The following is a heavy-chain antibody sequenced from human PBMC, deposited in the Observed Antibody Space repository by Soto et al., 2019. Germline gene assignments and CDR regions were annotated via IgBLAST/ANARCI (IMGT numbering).Heavy chain of an antibody. D-gene: IGHD3-3*01. Sequence: SEAVSLTGTGCGGSMSSYCWRWIRQPPGKGLEWIGYIYYSGSTNYNPSLKSRVTISVDTSKNQFSLKLSSVTAADTAVYYCARFYDFWSGYPSREYYYSGMAVWGHRTTVTVSS. J-gene: IGHJ6*02. CDR1: GGSMSSYC. V-gene: IGHV4-59*01. CDR3: ARFYDFWSGYPSREYYYSGMAV. CDR2: IYYSGST.